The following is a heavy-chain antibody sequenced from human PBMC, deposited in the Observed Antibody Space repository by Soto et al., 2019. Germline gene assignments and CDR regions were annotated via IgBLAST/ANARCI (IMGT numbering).Heavy chain of an antibody. CDR1: GYTFTSYG. CDR2: ISAYNGNT. V-gene: IGHV1-18*01. CDR3: ARADPHSMT. D-gene: IGHD2-21*01. J-gene: IGHJ5*02. Sequence: QVQLVQSGAEVKKPGASVKVSCKASGYTFTSYGISWVRQAPGQGLEWMGWISAYNGNTNYAQKLQGRVTMTTDTPTSTADMELMGLRTDDTAVYYGARADPHSMTWGQGTLVTVSS.